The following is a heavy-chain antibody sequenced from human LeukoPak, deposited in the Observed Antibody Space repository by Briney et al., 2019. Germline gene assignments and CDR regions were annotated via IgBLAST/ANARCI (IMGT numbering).Heavy chain of an antibody. J-gene: IGHJ4*02. CDR3: ARDHGRWLQFYYFDY. CDR1: GFTFSSYA. V-gene: IGHV3-30-3*01. D-gene: IGHD5-24*01. Sequence: GRSLRLSCAASGFTFSSYAMHWVRQAPGKGLEWVAVISYDGSNKYYADSVKGRFTISRDNSKNTLYLQMNSLRAEDTAVYYCARDHGRWLQFYYFDYWGQGTLVTVSS. CDR2: ISYDGSNK.